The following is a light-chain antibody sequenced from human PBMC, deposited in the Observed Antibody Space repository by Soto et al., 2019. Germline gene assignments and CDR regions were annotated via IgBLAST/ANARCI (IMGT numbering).Light chain of an antibody. CDR1: SSDVGGYNY. J-gene: IGLJ2*01. V-gene: IGLV2-8*01. CDR2: EVS. Sequence: QSALTQPPSASGFPGQSVTISCTGTSSDVGGYNYVSWYQQHPGKAPKLMIYEVSKRPSGVPDRFSGSNSGNTASLTVSGLQAEDEADYYCSSYAGSNNYVVFGGGTKLTVL. CDR3: SSYAGSNNYVV.